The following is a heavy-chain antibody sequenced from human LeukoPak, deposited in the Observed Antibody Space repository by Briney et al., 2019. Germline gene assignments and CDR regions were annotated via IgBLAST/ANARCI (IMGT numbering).Heavy chain of an antibody. V-gene: IGHV4-38-2*02. Sequence: SETLSLTCTVSAYSISSGYYWGWIRQPPGKGLEWIGSIYHSGSTNYNPSLKSRVTISVDTSKNQFSLKLSSVTAADTAVYYCARGRGVLLWFGELSGNDYWGQGTLVTVSS. CDR3: ARGRGVLLWFGELSGNDY. J-gene: IGHJ4*02. CDR1: AYSISSGYY. D-gene: IGHD3-10*01. CDR2: IYHSGST.